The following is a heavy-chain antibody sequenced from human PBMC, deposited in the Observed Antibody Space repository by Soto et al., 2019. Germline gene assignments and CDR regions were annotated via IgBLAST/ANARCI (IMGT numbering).Heavy chain of an antibody. V-gene: IGHV4-59*01. CDR2: IYYCGST. J-gene: IGHJ5*02. Sequence: QVQLQESGPGLVKPSETLSLTCTVSGGSISSYYWSWIRQPPGKGLEWIGYIYYCGSTNYNPSLESRVTIPGDTAKNQFSPKLSSVTAADTAVYYCARERRSLEWLRRVFVPWVQGTLVTVS. CDR3: ARERRSLEWLRRVFVP. D-gene: IGHD3-3*01. CDR1: GGSISSYY.